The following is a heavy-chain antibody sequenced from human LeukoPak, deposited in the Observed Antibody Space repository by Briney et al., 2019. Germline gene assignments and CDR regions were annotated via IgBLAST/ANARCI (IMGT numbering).Heavy chain of an antibody. D-gene: IGHD3-9*01. CDR2: ISSSGSTI. CDR3: ARAPHFDWLLSVYFYMDV. Sequence: PGGSLRLSCVASGFTFSDYYMSWIRQAPGKGLEWVSYISSSGSTIYYADSVKGRFTISRDNAKNSLYLQMNSLRAEDTAVYYCARAPHFDWLLSVYFYMDVWGKGTTVTVSS. V-gene: IGHV3-11*04. CDR1: GFTFSDYY. J-gene: IGHJ6*03.